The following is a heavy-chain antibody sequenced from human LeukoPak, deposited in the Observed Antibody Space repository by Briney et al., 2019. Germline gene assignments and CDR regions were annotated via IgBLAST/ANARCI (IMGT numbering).Heavy chain of an antibody. V-gene: IGHV3-23*01. CDR2: ISGSGGST. CDR3: AKVSDSSSWTGAFDI. J-gene: IGHJ3*02. D-gene: IGHD6-13*01. CDR1: GFTFSSYW. Sequence: PGGSLRLSCAASGFTFSSYWMSWVRQAPGKGLEWVSAISGSGGSTYYADSVKGRFTISRDNSKNTLYLQMNSLRAEDTAVYYCAKVSDSSSWTGAFDIWGQGTMVTVSS.